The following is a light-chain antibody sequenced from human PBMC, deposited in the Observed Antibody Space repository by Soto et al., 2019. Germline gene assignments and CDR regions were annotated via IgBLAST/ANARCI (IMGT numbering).Light chain of an antibody. CDR2: GAS. Sequence: EIVLTQSPGTLSLSPGERATLSCRASGSLSSAYLAWYQQKPGQAPRLLLYGASTRATGIPDRFSGSGSGTEFTLTISRLEPEDLAVYYCQQYGSSPPKTFGQGTKVDIK. V-gene: IGKV3-20*01. CDR1: GSLSSAY. J-gene: IGKJ1*01. CDR3: QQYGSSPPKT.